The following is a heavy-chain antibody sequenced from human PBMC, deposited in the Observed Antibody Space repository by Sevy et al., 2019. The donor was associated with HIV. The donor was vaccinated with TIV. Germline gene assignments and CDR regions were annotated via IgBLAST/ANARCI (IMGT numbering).Heavy chain of an antibody. D-gene: IGHD3-10*01. CDR2: IYHSGST. J-gene: IGHJ4*02. CDR1: GYSISSGYY. Sequence: SKTLSLTCAVSGYSISSGYYWGWIRQPPGKGLEWIGSIYHSGSTYYNPSLKSRVTISVDTSKNQFSLKLSSVTAADTAVYYCARDFYGSGNDYWGQGTLVTVSS. V-gene: IGHV4-38-2*02. CDR3: ARDFYGSGNDY.